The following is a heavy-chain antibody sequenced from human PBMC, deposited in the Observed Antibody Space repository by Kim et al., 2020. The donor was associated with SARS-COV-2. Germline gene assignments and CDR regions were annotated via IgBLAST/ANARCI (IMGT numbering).Heavy chain of an antibody. CDR3: VRGRYHSRSPNYYTGMDV. D-gene: IGHD6-13*01. CDR1: GFTFSDYY. V-gene: IGHV3-11*05. Sequence: GGSLRLSCEASGFTFSDYYVAWIRQAPGKGLDWVSYISSTSSYRNYGDSVKGRFTISRDNAKNSLYLQMNSLRVEDTAVYYCVRGRYHSRSPNYYTGMDVWGQGTTVTVSS. J-gene: IGHJ6*02. CDR2: ISSTSSYR.